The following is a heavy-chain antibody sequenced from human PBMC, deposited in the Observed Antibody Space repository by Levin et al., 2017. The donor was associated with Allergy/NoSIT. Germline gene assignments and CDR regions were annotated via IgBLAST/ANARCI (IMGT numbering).Heavy chain of an antibody. Sequence: TGGSLRLSCTASGFTFINYAMSWVRQAPGKGLEWVSAIRGSGSTTSYAESVKGRFTISRDNYRNTVYLQMNSLRVEDTAVDYCAKDFYDNGWPGQLDNWGQGTLVTVSS. D-gene: IGHD6-19*01. CDR1: GFTFINYA. V-gene: IGHV3-23*01. J-gene: IGHJ4*02. CDR3: AKDFYDNGWPGQLDN. CDR2: IRGSGSTT.